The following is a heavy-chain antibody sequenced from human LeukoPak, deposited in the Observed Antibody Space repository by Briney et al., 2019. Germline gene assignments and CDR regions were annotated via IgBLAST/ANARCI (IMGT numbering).Heavy chain of an antibody. Sequence: GRSLRLSCAASEFTFSSYGMHWVRQAPGKGLEWVAVIWYDGSNKYYADSVKGRFTISRDNSKNTLYLQMNSLRAEDTAVYYCARGLGYCSSTSCLPFDYWGQGTLVTVSS. D-gene: IGHD2-2*01. CDR2: IWYDGSNK. CDR3: ARGLGYCSSTSCLPFDY. V-gene: IGHV3-33*01. J-gene: IGHJ4*02. CDR1: EFTFSSYG.